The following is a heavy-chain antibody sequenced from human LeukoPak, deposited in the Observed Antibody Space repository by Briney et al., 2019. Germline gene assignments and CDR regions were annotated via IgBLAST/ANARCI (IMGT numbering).Heavy chain of an antibody. J-gene: IGHJ4*02. CDR2: IYASGST. CDR3: ARGRTPTTGDY. D-gene: IGHD1-26*01. Sequence: SETLSLTCTVSGDSISSYCWSWIRQPAGKGLEWLGRIYASGSTNYNPSLKSRVTMSVDTSKNQFSLKLSPVTAADTAVYYCARGRTPTTGDYWGQGTLVTVSS. CDR1: GDSISSYC. V-gene: IGHV4-4*07.